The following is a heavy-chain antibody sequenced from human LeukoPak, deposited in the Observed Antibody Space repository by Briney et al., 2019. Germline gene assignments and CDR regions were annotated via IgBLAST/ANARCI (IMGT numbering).Heavy chain of an antibody. Sequence: ASVKVSCRASGYTLTSYGINWVRQAPGQGLEWLGWISAYTGDTKYAQNLQGRVNMITDTSTSTAYMELKRLKSDDTAVYYCARADIIVVAGATPVGSAFEYWGQGTLITVS. CDR2: ISAYTGDT. V-gene: IGHV1-18*01. J-gene: IGHJ4*02. CDR1: GYTLTSYG. D-gene: IGHD2-15*01. CDR3: ARADIIVVAGATPVGSAFEY.